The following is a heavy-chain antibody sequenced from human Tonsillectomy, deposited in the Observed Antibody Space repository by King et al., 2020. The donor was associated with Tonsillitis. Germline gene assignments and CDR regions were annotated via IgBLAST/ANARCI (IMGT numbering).Heavy chain of an antibody. V-gene: IGHV3-33*01. CDR3: ARGHWRANTHWYFDL. CDR2: IWFDGSNK. CDR1: GFTFSSYG. Sequence: VQLVESGGGVVQPGRSLRLSCAASGFTFSSYGMHWVRQAPGKGLEWVAVIWFDGSNKYYADSVKGRFTTSRDNSKNTLFLQMNSLRAEDTTVYYCARGHWRANTHWYFDLWGRGTLVTVSS. D-gene: IGHD1-1*01. J-gene: IGHJ2*01.